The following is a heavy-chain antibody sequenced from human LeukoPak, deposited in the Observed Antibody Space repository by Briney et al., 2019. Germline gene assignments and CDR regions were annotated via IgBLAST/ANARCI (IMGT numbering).Heavy chain of an antibody. V-gene: IGHV5-51*01. CDR1: GYSFTSYW. Sequence: GESLKISCKGSGYSFTSYWIGWVRQMPGKGLEWMGIIYPGDSDTRYSPSFQGQVTISADKSISTAYLQWSSLKASDTAMYYCARQVVVVPAAIWGLDKYYYYGMDVWGQGTTVTVSS. CDR2: IYPGDSDT. D-gene: IGHD2-2*01. CDR3: ARQVVVVPAAIWGLDKYYYYGMDV. J-gene: IGHJ6*02.